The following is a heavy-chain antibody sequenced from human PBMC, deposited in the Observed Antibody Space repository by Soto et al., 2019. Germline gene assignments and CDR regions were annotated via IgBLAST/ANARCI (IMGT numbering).Heavy chain of an antibody. Sequence: GGSLRLSCAASGFTFSSYSMNWVRQAPGKGLEWVSSISSSSSYIYYADSVKGRFTISRDNAKNSLYLQMNSLRAEDTAVYYCARDNDSSGSTDYWGQGTLVTLSS. J-gene: IGHJ4*02. CDR2: ISSSSSYI. CDR3: ARDNDSSGSTDY. V-gene: IGHV3-21*01. CDR1: GFTFSSYS. D-gene: IGHD3-22*01.